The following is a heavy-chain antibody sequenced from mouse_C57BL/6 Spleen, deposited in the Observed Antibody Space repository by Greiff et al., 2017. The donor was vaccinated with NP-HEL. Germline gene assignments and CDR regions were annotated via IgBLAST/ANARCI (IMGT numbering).Heavy chain of an antibody. V-gene: IGHV7-1*01. CDR3: ARDATGYYGSSSYWYFDV. D-gene: IGHD1-1*01. J-gene: IGHJ1*03. Sequence: EVKLMDSGGGLVQSGRSLRLSCATSGFTFSDFYMEWVRQAPGKGLEWIAASRNKANDYTTEYSASVKGRFIVSRDTSQSILYLQMNALRAEDTAIYYCARDATGYYGSSSYWYFDVWGTGTTVTVSS. CDR2: SRNKANDYTT. CDR1: GFTFSDFY.